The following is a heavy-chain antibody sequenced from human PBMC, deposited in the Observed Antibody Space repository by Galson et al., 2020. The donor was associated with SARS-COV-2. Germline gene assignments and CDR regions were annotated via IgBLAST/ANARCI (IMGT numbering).Heavy chain of an antibody. J-gene: IGHJ4*02. CDR3: ARPQSSFLYSSGWYFYFGY. CDR1: GYTFTRYD. D-gene: IGHD6-19*01. V-gene: IGHV1-3*01. Sequence: ASVKVSCKASGYTFTRYDMHWVRQAPGQRLEWMGWINAGNGNTKYSQKFQGRVTITRDTSASTAYMELSSLRSEDTAVYYCARPQSSFLYSSGWYFYFGYWGQGTLVTVSS. CDR2: INAGNGNT.